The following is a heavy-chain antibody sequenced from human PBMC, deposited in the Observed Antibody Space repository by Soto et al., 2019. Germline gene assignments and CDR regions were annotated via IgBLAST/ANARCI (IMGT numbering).Heavy chain of an antibody. CDR3: ARDNGIEGSFDP. V-gene: IGHV3-48*02. CDR2: ISLSGTTI. J-gene: IGHJ5*02. CDR1: GFTFRSYS. Sequence: GSLRLGCAASGFTFRSYSMNWVRQAPGKGLEWVAYISLSGTTIYYADSVKGRFTISRDDAKNSLYLQMNSLRDEDTSVYYCARDNGIEGSFDPWGQGTLVTVSS.